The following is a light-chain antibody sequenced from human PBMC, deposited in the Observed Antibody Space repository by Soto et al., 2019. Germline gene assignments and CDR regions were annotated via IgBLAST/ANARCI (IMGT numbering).Light chain of an antibody. Sequence: QSALTQPASVSGSLGQSITISCTGTSSDVGGYKYVSWYQQHPGKAPKLMIYEVSFRPSGVSNRFSGSKSGNTASLTISGLQDEDEADYYCSAYTTSSTRVFGTGTKLTVL. V-gene: IGLV2-14*01. CDR1: SSDVGGYKY. CDR2: EVS. J-gene: IGLJ1*01. CDR3: SAYTTSSTRV.